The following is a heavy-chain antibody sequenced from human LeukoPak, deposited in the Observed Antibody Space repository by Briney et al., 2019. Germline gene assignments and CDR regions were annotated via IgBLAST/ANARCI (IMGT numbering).Heavy chain of an antibody. D-gene: IGHD2-2*01. J-gene: IGHJ5*02. CDR3: ARAGYWYQLLDNWFDP. V-gene: IGHV1-2*02. CDR2: INPNSGGT. Sequence: ASVKVSCKASGYTFTGYYMHWVRQAPGQGLEWMGWINPNSGGTNYAQKFQGRVTMTRDTSISTAYMELSRLRSDDTAVYYCARAGYWYQLLDNWFDPWGQGTLVTVSS. CDR1: GYTFTGYY.